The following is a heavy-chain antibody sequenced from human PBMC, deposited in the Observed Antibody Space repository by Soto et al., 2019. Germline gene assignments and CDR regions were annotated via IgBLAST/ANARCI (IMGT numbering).Heavy chain of an antibody. CDR3: ARDRIVVVPAAIPLHFYHGMDV. J-gene: IGHJ6*02. Sequence: SETLSLTCTVSGDSITNYYWTWIRQPPGKGLEWMGCVHYTGSTNYDPSLKSRVTISVDTSKNQFSLKLTSVTAADTAVYYCARDRIVVVPAAIPLHFYHGMDVWGQGTTVTVSS. V-gene: IGHV4-59*13. D-gene: IGHD2-2*01. CDR2: VHYTGST. CDR1: GDSITNYY.